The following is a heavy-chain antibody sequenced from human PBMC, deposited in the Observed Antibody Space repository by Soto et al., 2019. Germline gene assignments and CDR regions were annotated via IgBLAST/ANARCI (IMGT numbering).Heavy chain of an antibody. V-gene: IGHV3-21*01. J-gene: IGHJ5*02. Sequence: EVQLVESGGGLVKPGGSLRLSCAASGFTFSSYSMNWVRQAPGKGLEWVSSISSSSSYIYYADSVKGRFTISRDNAKNSLYLQMNSLRAEDMAVYYCASLGVVVVVAATPPWFDPWGQGTLVTVSS. CDR3: ASLGVVVVVAATPPWFDP. CDR1: GFTFSSYS. D-gene: IGHD2-15*01. CDR2: ISSSSSYI.